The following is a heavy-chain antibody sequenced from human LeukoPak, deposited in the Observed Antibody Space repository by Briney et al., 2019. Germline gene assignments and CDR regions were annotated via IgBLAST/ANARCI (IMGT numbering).Heavy chain of an antibody. CDR1: GFTFSSYA. CDR2: ISGSGDAT. V-gene: IGHV3-23*01. D-gene: IGHD3-9*01. Sequence: GGSLTLSCAASGFTFSSYAMSWVRQAPGKGLEGVSTISGSGDATYYADSVKGRFTTPRDNYKNTLYLQMNSLRAEDTAVYYCAKTGAYYDISPSPRFDPWGQGTLVTVSS. CDR3: AKTGAYYDISPSPRFDP. J-gene: IGHJ5*02.